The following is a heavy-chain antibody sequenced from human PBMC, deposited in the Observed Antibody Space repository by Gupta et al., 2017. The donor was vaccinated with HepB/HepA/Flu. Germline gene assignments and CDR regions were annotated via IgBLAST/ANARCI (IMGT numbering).Heavy chain of an antibody. D-gene: IGHD5-18*01. CDR2: INAGNGNT. Sequence: QVQLVQSGAEVKKPGASVKVSCKASGYTFTSYAMHWVRPAPGQRLEWMGWINAGNGNTKYSQKFQGRVTITRDTSASTAYMELSSLRSEDTAVYYCASLGRYSYGYYYYYGMDVWGQGTTVTVSS. J-gene: IGHJ6*02. V-gene: IGHV1-3*01. CDR1: GYTFTSYA. CDR3: ASLGRYSYGYYYYYGMDV.